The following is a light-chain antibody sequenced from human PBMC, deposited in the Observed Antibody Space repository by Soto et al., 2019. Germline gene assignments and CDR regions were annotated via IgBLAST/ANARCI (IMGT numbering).Light chain of an antibody. Sequence: QSALTQPASVSGSPGQSITISCTGTSSDVGGYNYVSWYQQHPGKAPKLMIYDVSTGPSGVSNRFSGSKSGNTASLTISGLQAEDEADYYCGSYTSSSTHVFGTGTKVTVL. CDR3: GSYTSSSTHV. V-gene: IGLV2-14*01. CDR2: DVS. J-gene: IGLJ1*01. CDR1: SSDVGGYNY.